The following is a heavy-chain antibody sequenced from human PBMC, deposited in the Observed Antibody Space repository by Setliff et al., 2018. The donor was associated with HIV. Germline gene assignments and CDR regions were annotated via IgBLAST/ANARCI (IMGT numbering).Heavy chain of an antibody. D-gene: IGHD3-22*01. CDR3: AKDAGLPTMIIVADAFDV. CDR1: GFNFNNHA. V-gene: IGHV3-30*04. Sequence: PGGSLRLSCVASGFNFNNHAMHWVRQVPGKGPECVAVISDDGSAKYYADSVTGRFIISRDNSKNTLYLQMSNLRDEDTAIYYCAKDAGLPTMIIVADAFDVWGQGTMVTVSS. CDR2: ISDDGSAK. J-gene: IGHJ3*01.